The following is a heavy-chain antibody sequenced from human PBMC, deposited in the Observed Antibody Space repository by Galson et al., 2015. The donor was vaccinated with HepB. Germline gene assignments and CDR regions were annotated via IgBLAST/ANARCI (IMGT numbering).Heavy chain of an antibody. V-gene: IGHV3-48*02. J-gene: IGHJ2*01. CDR2: ISSNGATI. CDR3: ARSGFCNRTTCATGGVGSAGYWFFDL. CDR1: GPTFTSST. Sequence: SLRLSCAASGPTFTSSTMNWVRQAPGRGLEWLAYISSNGATIYYADSVKGRVTISRDNGKNSVFLQMNSLRDDDSALYFCARSGFCNRTTCATGGVGSAGYWFFDLWGRGTPVTVSS. D-gene: IGHD2-2*03.